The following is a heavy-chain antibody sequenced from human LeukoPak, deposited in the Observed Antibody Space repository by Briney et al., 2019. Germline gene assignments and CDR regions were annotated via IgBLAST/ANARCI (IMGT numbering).Heavy chain of an antibody. J-gene: IGHJ4*02. Sequence: SQTLSLTCTVSGGSISSSSYYWGWIRQPPGKGLEWIGSIYYSGSTYYNPSLKSRVTISVDTSKNQFSLKLSSVTAADTAVYYCASGAQTGMYIVLMVYAYDYWGQGTLVTVSS. CDR3: ASGAQTGMYIVLMVYAYDY. CDR2: IYYSGST. CDR1: GGSISSSSYY. D-gene: IGHD2-8*01. V-gene: IGHV4-39*01.